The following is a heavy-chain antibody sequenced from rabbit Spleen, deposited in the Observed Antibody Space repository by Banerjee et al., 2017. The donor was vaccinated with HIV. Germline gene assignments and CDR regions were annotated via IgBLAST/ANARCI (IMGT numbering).Heavy chain of an antibody. D-gene: IGHD4-1*01. CDR2: INAATAKP. CDR1: AFSFSDRDV. CDR3: ARDLAAAIGWNFKL. V-gene: IGHV1S45*01. J-gene: IGHJ4*01. Sequence: QEQLVESGGGLVKPEGSLTLTCKASAFSFSDRDVMCWVRQAPGKGLEWIACINAATAKPVYATWAKGRFTISRTSSTTVTLQMTSLTAADTATYFCARDLAAAIGWNFKLWGQGTLVTVS.